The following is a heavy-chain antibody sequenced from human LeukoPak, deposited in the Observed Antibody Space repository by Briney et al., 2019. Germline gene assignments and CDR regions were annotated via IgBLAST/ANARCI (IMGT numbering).Heavy chain of an antibody. CDR3: ARDQDPGAFDI. CDR2: ISAYNGNT. Sequence: GASVKVSCKASSYTLTNYGISWARQAPGQGLEWMGWISAYNGNTNYAQNLQGRVTMTTDTSTNTAYMELRSLRSDDTAVYYCARDQDPGAFDIWGQGTMVTVSS. V-gene: IGHV1-18*01. CDR1: SYTLTNYG. J-gene: IGHJ3*02.